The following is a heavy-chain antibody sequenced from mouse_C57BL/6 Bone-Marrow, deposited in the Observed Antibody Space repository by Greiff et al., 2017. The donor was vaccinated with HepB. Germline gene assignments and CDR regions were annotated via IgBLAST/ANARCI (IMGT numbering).Heavy chain of an antibody. J-gene: IGHJ3*01. D-gene: IGHD2-1*01. V-gene: IGHV5-4*03. CDR1: GFTFSSYA. CDR3: ANYYGNPVVAY. Sequence: EVKLVESGGGLVKPGGSLKLSCAASGFTFSSYAMSWVRQTPEKRLEWVATISDGGSYTYYPDNVKGRFTISRDNAKNNLYLQMSHLKSEDTAMYYCANYYGNPVVAYWGQGTLVTVSA. CDR2: ISDGGSYT.